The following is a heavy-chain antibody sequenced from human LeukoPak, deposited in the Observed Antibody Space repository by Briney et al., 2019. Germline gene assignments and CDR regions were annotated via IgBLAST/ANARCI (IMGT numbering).Heavy chain of an antibody. CDR1: GGTFSSYA. D-gene: IGHD6-13*01. CDR2: TNAGNGNT. Sequence: GASVKVSCKASGGTFSSYAINWVRQAPGQRLEWMGWTNAGNGNTKYSQKFQGRVTITRDTSASTAYMELSSLRSEDTAVYYCAISSSSWYDGYWGQGTLVTVSS. V-gene: IGHV1-3*01. J-gene: IGHJ4*02. CDR3: AISSSSWYDGY.